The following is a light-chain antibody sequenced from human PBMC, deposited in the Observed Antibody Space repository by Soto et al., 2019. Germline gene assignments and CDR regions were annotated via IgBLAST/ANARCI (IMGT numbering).Light chain of an antibody. Sequence: DIQMTQSPSTLSASIGDRVTITFRASQTVYTWLAWYQQKPGTAPKLLIYEASTLHSGVPSRFSGSGSGTEFTLTINSLQPDDFATYYCQQYDSYYTFGQGTKVDIK. CDR3: QQYDSYYT. J-gene: IGKJ2*01. V-gene: IGKV1-5*03. CDR1: QTVYTW. CDR2: EAS.